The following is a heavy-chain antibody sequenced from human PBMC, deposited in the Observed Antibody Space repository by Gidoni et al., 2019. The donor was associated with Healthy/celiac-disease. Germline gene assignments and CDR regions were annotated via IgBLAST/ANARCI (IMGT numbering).Heavy chain of an antibody. CDR3: AHCSSTSSDPRDWKNWFDP. J-gene: IGHJ5*02. CDR2: IHHSGST. CDR1: GGSISSGGYS. Sequence: QLPLQESGSGLVKPSQTLSLTCAVSGGSISSGGYSWSWIRQPPGKGLEWIGYIHHSGSTYYNPSLKSRVTISVDRSKNQFSLKLSSVTAADTAVYYCAHCSSTSSDPRDWKNWFDPWGQGTLVTVSS. D-gene: IGHD2-2*01. V-gene: IGHV4-30-2*01.